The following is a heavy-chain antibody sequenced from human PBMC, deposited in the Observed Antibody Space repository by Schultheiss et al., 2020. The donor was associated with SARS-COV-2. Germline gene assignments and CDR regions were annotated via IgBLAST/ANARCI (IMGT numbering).Heavy chain of an antibody. CDR2: ISGSGGST. V-gene: IGHV3-23*01. Sequence: GGSLRLSCAASGFTFSSYSMNWVRQAPGKGLEWVSAISGSGGSTYYADSVKGRFTISRDNSKNTLYLQMNSLRAEDTAVYYCARAQGGDSVYYFDYWGQGTLVTVSS. J-gene: IGHJ4*02. D-gene: IGHD3-16*01. CDR3: ARAQGGDSVYYFDY. CDR1: GFTFSSYS.